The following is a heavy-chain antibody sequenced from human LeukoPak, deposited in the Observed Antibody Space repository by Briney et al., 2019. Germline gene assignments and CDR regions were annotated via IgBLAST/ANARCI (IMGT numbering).Heavy chain of an antibody. CDR2: IYYSGST. V-gene: IGHV4-59*01. Sequence: SETLSLTCTVSGGSISGYYWSWIRQPPGKGLEWIGYIYYSGSTNYNPSLKSRVTISVDTSKNQFSLKLSTVTAADTAVYYCARTPGITMVRGVIISAFDIWGQGTMVTVSS. CDR1: GGSISGYY. CDR3: ARTPGITMVRGVIISAFDI. J-gene: IGHJ3*02. D-gene: IGHD3-10*01.